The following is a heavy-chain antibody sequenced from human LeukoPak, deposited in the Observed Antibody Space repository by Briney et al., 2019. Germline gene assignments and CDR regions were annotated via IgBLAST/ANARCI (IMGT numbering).Heavy chain of an antibody. J-gene: IGHJ3*02. Sequence: SETLSLTCAVYGGSFSGYYWSWIRQPPGKGLEWIGEINHSGSTNYNPALKSRVTISVDTSKNQFSLKLSSVTAADTAVYYCARDGKSMTAYAFDIWGQGTMVTVS. CDR2: INHSGST. CDR1: GGSFSGYY. D-gene: IGHD2-21*02. V-gene: IGHV4-34*01. CDR3: ARDGKSMTAYAFDI.